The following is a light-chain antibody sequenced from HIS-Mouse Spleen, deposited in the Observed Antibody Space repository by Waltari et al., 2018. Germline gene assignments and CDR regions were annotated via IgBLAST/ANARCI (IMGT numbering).Light chain of an antibody. CDR2: EGS. Sequence: QSALTQPASVSGSPGKSITISCTGTRRDVGGYNLVPWYQQPPGKAPKLMIYEGSKRPSGFSNRFSGSKSGNTASLTISGLQAEDEADYYCCSYAGSSTVVFGGGTKLTVL. CDR1: RRDVGGYNL. CDR3: CSYAGSSTVV. V-gene: IGLV2-23*01. J-gene: IGLJ2*01.